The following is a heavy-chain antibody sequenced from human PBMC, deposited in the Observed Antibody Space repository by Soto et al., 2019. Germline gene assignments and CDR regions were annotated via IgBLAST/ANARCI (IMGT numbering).Heavy chain of an antibody. CDR2: IYSGGST. V-gene: IGHV3-53*01. CDR1: GFTVSSNY. Sequence: EVQLVESGGGLIQPGGSLRLSCAASGFTVSSNYMSWVRQAPGKGLEWVSVIYSGGSTYYADSVKGRFTISRDNSKNTLYLQRNSLRAEYTAVYYCARDRVESGYPEYFQHWGQGTLVTVSS. J-gene: IGHJ1*01. D-gene: IGHD3-22*01. CDR3: ARDRVESGYPEYFQH.